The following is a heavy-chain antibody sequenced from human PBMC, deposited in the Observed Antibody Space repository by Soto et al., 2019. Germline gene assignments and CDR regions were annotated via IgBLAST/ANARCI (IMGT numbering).Heavy chain of an antibody. V-gene: IGHV1-69*13. CDR2: IIPIFGTA. CDR1: GGTFSSYA. J-gene: IGHJ3*02. CDR3: ARLPRQYYYDSSGYWGAFDI. D-gene: IGHD3-22*01. Sequence: SVKVSCKASGGTFSSYAISWVRQAPGQGLKWMGGIIPIFGTANYAQKFQGRVTITADESTSTAYMELSSLRSEDTAVYYCARLPRQYYYDSSGYWGAFDIWGQGTMVTVSS.